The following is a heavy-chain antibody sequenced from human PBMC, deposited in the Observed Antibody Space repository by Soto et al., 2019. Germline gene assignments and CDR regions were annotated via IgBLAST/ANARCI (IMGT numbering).Heavy chain of an antibody. J-gene: IGHJ3*02. V-gene: IGHV2-26*01. CDR1: GFSLSNARMG. Sequence: SGPTLVNPTETLTLTCTVSGFSLSNARMGVSWIRQPPGKALEWLAHIFSNDEKSYSTSLKSRLTISKDTSKSQVVLTMTNMDPVDTATYYCAHDYYDSSTYYPHDAFDIWGQGTMVTVSS. CDR2: IFSNDEK. D-gene: IGHD3-22*01. CDR3: AHDYYDSSTYYPHDAFDI.